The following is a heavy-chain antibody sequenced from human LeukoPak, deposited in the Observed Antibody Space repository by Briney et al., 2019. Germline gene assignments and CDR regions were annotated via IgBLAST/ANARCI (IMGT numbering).Heavy chain of an antibody. D-gene: IGHD3-9*01. CDR1: AYTFSGYY. V-gene: IGHV1-2*02. J-gene: IGHJ4*02. CDR3: ARSGDVLRYFDWLPKADY. Sequence: ASVKVSCKASAYTFSGYYIHWVRQAPGQGLEWMGWINFNSGGKIFAEKFQDRVTMARDTSISTAYMELSRLRSDDTAVYYCARSGDVLRYFDWLPKADYWGQGTLVTVSS. CDR2: INFNSGGK.